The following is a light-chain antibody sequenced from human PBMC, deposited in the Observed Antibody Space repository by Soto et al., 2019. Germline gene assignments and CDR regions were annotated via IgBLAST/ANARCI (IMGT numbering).Light chain of an antibody. CDR3: CSYAGSYTP. Sequence: QSVLTQPRSVSGSPGQSVTISCTGTSSDVGGYNYVSWYQQHPGKAPKLMIYDVSKRPSAAPDRFSGSKSGNTASLTISGLQAEDEADYYCCSYAGSYTPFGTGTKVTVL. CDR2: DVS. J-gene: IGLJ1*01. CDR1: SSDVGGYNY. V-gene: IGLV2-11*01.